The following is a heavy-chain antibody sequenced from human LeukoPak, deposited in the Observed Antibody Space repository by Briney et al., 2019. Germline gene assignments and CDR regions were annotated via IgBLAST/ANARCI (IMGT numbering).Heavy chain of an antibody. D-gene: IGHD1-26*01. J-gene: IGHJ4*02. CDR2: FGGTGAGI. V-gene: IGHV3-23*01. CDR1: GFTFSTFG. CDR3: AKSGPYFYES. Sequence: GGSLRLSCAASGFTFSTFGISWVRQAPGKGLEWVSTFGGTGAGIYYADSVKGRFTVSRDNSKNTLYLQMNSLRGEDTAIYYCAKSGPYFYESWGQGTLVTVSS.